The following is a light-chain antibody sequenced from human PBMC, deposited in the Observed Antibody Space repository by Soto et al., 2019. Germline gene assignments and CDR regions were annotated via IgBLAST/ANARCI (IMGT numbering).Light chain of an antibody. J-gene: IGKJ3*01. CDR1: QSVLYSSNNKNY. V-gene: IGKV4-1*01. CDR3: QQYYSPPVT. Sequence: DIVMTQSPDSLAVSLGERATINCKSSQSVLYSSNNKNYLAWYQQKPRQPPKLLIYWASTRESGVTDRFSGSGSGTDFTLTISSLQAEDVAVYYCQQYYSPPVTVGPGTKVDIK. CDR2: WAS.